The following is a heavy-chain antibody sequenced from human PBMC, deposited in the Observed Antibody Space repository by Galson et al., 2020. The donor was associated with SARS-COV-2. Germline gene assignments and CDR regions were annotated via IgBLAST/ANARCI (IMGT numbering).Heavy chain of an antibody. CDR2: IYTHGST. CDR1: GGSSCNYY. Sequence: SETLSLTCSLSGGSSCNYYWNWIRQPAGKGLEWIGRIYTHGSTDYNPSLKSRVTLSLDRPRNQCSLSLSSVTATDTAVYYCARAAAGVKIGMDVWGQGITVTVSS. D-gene: IGHD3-10*01. CDR3: ARAAAGVKIGMDV. V-gene: IGHV4-4*07. J-gene: IGHJ6*02.